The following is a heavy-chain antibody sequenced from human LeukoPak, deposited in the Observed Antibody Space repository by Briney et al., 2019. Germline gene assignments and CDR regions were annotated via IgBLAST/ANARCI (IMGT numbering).Heavy chain of an antibody. D-gene: IGHD3-22*01. V-gene: IGHV7-4-1*02. Sequence: ASVKVSCKASGYTFSSCAINWVRQAPGQGLEYMGWIDTKTGNPTYAQGFTGRFVFSLDTSVSTAYLQISSLKAEDTAVYYCAIHPSDSSGYFSYWGQGALFTVSS. CDR1: GYTFSSCA. CDR3: AIHPSDSSGYFSY. J-gene: IGHJ4*02. CDR2: IDTKTGNP.